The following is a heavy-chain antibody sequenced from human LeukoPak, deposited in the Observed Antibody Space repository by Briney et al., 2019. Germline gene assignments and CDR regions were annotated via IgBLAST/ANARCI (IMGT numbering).Heavy chain of an antibody. CDR3: ARDPVNSLSYYMDV. V-gene: IGHV4-61*02. CDR2: IYTSGRMSTSGST. J-gene: IGHJ6*03. CDR1: GGSINSGSHY. Sequence: SETLSLTCTVSGGSINSGSHYWSWIRQPAGKGLEWIGRIYTSGRMSTSGSTDYNPSLKSRVTISLDTSKNHFSLNLSSVTAADTAVYYCARDPVNSLSYYMDVWGKGTTVTVSS. D-gene: IGHD2/OR15-2a*01.